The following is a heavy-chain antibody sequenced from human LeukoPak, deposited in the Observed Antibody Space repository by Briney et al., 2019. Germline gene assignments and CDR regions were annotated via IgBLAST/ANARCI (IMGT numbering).Heavy chain of an antibody. CDR1: GDSVSNGGYY. J-gene: IGHJ4*02. Sequence: SETLSLTCTVSGDSVSNGGYYWSWIRQPPGKGLEWIGYIHYSGSTNYSPSLKSRVTISVDPSKNQFSLKLSSVTAANTAVYYCARSQPFTTYDYWGQGTLVTVSS. D-gene: IGHD3-3*01. V-gene: IGHV4-61*08. CDR3: ARSQPFTTYDY. CDR2: IHYSGST.